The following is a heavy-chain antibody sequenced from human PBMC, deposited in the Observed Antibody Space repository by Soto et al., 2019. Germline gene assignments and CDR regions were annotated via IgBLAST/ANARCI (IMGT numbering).Heavy chain of an antibody. CDR3: AWRFLETRDWFDP. J-gene: IGHJ5*02. Sequence: QVQLVQSGAEVKKPGASVRVSCKSSGYTFTAYYIHWVRQAPGQGLEWMGWINPDSGGTNSAQRFQGRVTMTRDTSISTAYMELSRLRSDDTAVYYCAWRFLETRDWFDPWGQGTLVTVSS. CDR1: GYTFTAYY. CDR2: INPDSGGT. D-gene: IGHD3-3*01. V-gene: IGHV1-2*02.